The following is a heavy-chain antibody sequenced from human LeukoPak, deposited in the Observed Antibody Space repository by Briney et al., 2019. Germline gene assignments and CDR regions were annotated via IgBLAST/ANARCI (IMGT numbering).Heavy chain of an antibody. Sequence: GGSLRLSCAASGFTFDDYAMHWVRQAPGKGLEWVSLISWDGGSTYYVDSVKGRFTISRDNSKNSLYLQMNSLRAEDTALYYCAKPGDSSGYDYWGQGTLVTVSS. J-gene: IGHJ4*02. CDR2: ISWDGGST. CDR3: AKPGDSSGYDY. CDR1: GFTFDDYA. V-gene: IGHV3-43D*03. D-gene: IGHD3-22*01.